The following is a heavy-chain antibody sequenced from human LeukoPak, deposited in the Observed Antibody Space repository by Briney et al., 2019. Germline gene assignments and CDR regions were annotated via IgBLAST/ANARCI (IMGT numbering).Heavy chain of an antibody. CDR3: AREDDTGRYMGDDAFDI. D-gene: IGHD1-26*01. CDR1: GGSISSSNW. J-gene: IGHJ3*02. CDR2: IYHSGST. V-gene: IGHV4-4*02. Sequence: SGTLSLTCAVSGGSISSSNWWSWIRQPPGKGLEWIGEIYHSGSTNYNPSLKSRVTISVDKSKNQFSLKLSSVTAADTAVYYCAREDDTGRYMGDDAFDIWGQGTMVTVSS.